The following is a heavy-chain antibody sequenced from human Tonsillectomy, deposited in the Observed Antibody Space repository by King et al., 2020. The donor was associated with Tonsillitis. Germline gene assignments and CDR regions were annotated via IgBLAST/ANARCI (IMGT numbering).Heavy chain of an antibody. V-gene: IGHV3-23*04. CDR1: GFTFSSYA. J-gene: IGHJ4*02. CDR3: AKVHSASDYSPYYFDY. CDR2: ISGSGGST. Sequence: VQLVESGGGLVQPGGSLRLSCAASGFTFSSYAMSWVRQAPGKGLEWVSAISGSGGSTYYADSVKGRFTISRDNSKNSLYLQMNSLRAEDTAVYYCAKVHSASDYSPYYFDYWGQGTLVTVSS. D-gene: IGHD1-26*01.